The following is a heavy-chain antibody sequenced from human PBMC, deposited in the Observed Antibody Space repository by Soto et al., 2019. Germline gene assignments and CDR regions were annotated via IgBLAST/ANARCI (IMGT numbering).Heavy chain of an antibody. CDR1: GGSISSYY. CDR2: IHYSGST. V-gene: IGHV4-59*08. CDR3: ARGNTMVRGVIMGGEFDY. D-gene: IGHD3-10*01. J-gene: IGHJ4*02. Sequence: SETLSLTCTVSGGSISSYYWSWIRQPPGKGLEWIGYIHYSGSTNYNPSLKSRVTISVDTSKNQFSLKLSSVTAADTAVYYCARGNTMVRGVIMGGEFDYWGQGTLVTSPQ.